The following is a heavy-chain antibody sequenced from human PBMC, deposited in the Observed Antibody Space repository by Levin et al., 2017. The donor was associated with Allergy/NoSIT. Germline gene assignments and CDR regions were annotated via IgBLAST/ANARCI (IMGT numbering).Heavy chain of an antibody. CDR3: ARAIAAAGTYYYYYMDV. Sequence: QTLSLPCSFSGFSLHTSEMCVSWIRQPPGKALEWLALIHWDDDKYYSTSLETRLTISKDTSKNQVVLTMSNMDPLDTATYYCARAIAAAGTYYYYYMDVWGKGTAVTVSS. CDR2: IHWDDDK. J-gene: IGHJ6*03. V-gene: IGHV2-70*01. D-gene: IGHD6-13*01. CDR1: GFSLHTSEMC.